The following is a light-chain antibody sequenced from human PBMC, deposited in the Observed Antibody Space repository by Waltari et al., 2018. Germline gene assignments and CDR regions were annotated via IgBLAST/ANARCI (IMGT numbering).Light chain of an antibody. V-gene: IGKV1-33*01. CDR3: QQYDNLQRT. CDR2: DAS. Sequence: DIQMTQSPSSLSASVGDRVTITCQASQDISNYLNWYQQKPGKAPKLLIYDASNLETGVPSRFSGSGSGTDFTFTISSLQPEDIATYYCQQYDNLQRTSGPGTKVDIK. J-gene: IGKJ3*01. CDR1: QDISNY.